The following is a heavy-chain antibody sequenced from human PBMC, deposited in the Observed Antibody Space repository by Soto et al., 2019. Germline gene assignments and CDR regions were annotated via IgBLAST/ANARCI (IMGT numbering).Heavy chain of an antibody. Sequence: QVQLVQSGAEMKKPGASVKVSCKASGYTFTGYYMHWVRQAPGQGLEWMGWMNPNSGDTNYAQKFQGRVTMTRDTSITTAYMELNRLRSDDTAVYYCARGLIGSTDYWGQGTLVTVSS. CDR2: MNPNSGDT. CDR1: GYTFTGYY. J-gene: IGHJ4*02. CDR3: ARGLIGSTDY. V-gene: IGHV1-2*02. D-gene: IGHD1-26*01.